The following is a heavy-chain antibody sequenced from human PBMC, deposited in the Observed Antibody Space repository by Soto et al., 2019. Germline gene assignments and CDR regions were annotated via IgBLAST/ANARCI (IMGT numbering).Heavy chain of an antibody. CDR2: SPPIFGTS. V-gene: IGHV1-69*01. CDR1: GGTFSTYS. J-gene: IGHJ6*02. CDR3: ARAGRYTTSSYYYGMGV. Sequence: QVQLVQSGAEVKKPGSSVKVSCKASGGTFSTYSISWVRQAPGQGLEWMGGSPPIFGTSKSAQNFQGRVTITADESTSTAYMELRSLRPDDTAVDYCARAGRYTTSSYYYGMGVWGQGTTVTVSS. D-gene: IGHD6-6*01.